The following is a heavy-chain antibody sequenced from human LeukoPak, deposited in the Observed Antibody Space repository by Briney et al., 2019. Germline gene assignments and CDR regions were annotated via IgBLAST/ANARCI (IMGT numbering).Heavy chain of an antibody. Sequence: ASVTVSCKASGYTFTGYYMHWVRQAPGQGLEWMGWINPNSGGTNYAQKFQGRVTMTRDTSISTAYMELSRLRSDDTAVYYCARAYYYDSSGHYDDHWGQGTLVTVSS. CDR1: GYTFTGYY. CDR2: INPNSGGT. CDR3: ARAYYYDSSGHYDDH. J-gene: IGHJ5*02. D-gene: IGHD3-22*01. V-gene: IGHV1-2*02.